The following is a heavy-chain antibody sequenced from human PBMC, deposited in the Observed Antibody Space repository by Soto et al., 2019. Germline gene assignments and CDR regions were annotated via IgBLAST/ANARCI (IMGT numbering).Heavy chain of an antibody. J-gene: IGHJ4*02. D-gene: IGHD5-18*01. CDR2: INPNSDTGVT. Sequence: GASVKVSCKASGYTFTDYYIHWVRQAPGQGLEWMGWINPNSDTGVTNYAQNFRGWVTMTSDTSITTAYMELSSLKSDDTAVYYCARGPRKQLWVGYFDYWGQGALVTVSS. V-gene: IGHV1-2*04. CDR3: ARGPRKQLWVGYFDY. CDR1: GYTFTDYY.